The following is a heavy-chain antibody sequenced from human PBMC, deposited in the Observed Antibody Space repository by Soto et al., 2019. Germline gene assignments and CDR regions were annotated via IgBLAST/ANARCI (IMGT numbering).Heavy chain of an antibody. CDR1: GFSFNDYA. J-gene: IGHJ4*02. CDR2: ISSDGHHQ. CDR3: SRGTYYPQSSGLHADY. D-gene: IGHD3-22*01. V-gene: IGHV3-30*03. Sequence: GGSLRLSCATSGFSFNDYAMYWVRQAPGQGLEWVAIISSDGHHQFYLDNLRGRFTVSRNNSKNTLYLQMNSLRPEDTAVYYCSRGTYYPQSSGLHADYWGPGTVVTAPQ.